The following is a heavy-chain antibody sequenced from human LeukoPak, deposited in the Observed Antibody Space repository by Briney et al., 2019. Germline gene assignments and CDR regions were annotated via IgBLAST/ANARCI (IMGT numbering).Heavy chain of an antibody. D-gene: IGHD2-15*01. CDR2: IYYSGST. CDR1: GGSISSSSYY. CDR3: ARRGGRGFFDY. J-gene: IGHJ4*02. Sequence: SETLSLTCTVSGGSISSSSYYWGWIRQPPGKGLEWIGSIYYSGSTYYNPSLKSRVTISVDTSKNQFSLKLSSVAAADTAVYYCARRGGRGFFDYWGQGTLVTVSS. V-gene: IGHV4-39*01.